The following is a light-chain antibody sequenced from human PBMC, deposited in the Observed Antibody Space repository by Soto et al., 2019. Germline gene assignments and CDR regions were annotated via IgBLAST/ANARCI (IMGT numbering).Light chain of an antibody. CDR3: QQSHSTPWT. Sequence: DIQMTQSPSSLSASVGDRVTITCRASQTITTYLNWYQQKPGKAPQLLIYGASTLQSGVPSRFTGSGSGTDFTLTISSLQPEDFATYHCQQSHSTPWTFGQGTKAEIK. CDR1: QTITTY. V-gene: IGKV1-39*01. J-gene: IGKJ1*01. CDR2: GAS.